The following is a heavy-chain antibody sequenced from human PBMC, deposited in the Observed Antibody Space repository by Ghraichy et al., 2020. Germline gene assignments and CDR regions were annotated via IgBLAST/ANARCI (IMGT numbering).Heavy chain of an antibody. V-gene: IGHV3-11*01. CDR3: ARTREAYCGGDCYPYYYYGMDV. Sequence: GESLNISCAASGFTFSDYYMSWIRQAPGKGLEWVSYISSSGSTIYYADSVKGRFTISRDNAKNSLYLQMNSLRAEDTAVYYCARTREAYCGGDCYPYYYYGMDVWGQGTTVTVSS. CDR1: GFTFSDYY. J-gene: IGHJ6*02. CDR2: ISSSGSTI. D-gene: IGHD2-21*02.